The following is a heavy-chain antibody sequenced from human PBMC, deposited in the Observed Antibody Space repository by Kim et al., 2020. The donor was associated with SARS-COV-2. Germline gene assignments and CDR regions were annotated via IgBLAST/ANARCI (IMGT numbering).Heavy chain of an antibody. D-gene: IGHD5-12*01. CDR2: IFYDASQK. V-gene: IGHV3-33*01. Sequence: GGSLRLSCIASGITFSSYAIHWVRQAPGKGPEWVAVIFYDASQKYYADSVRGRFSVSRDNNKYTVFLQLNSLRGDDTAVYFCASLFEYSQSKTVFWGQG. J-gene: IGHJ4*02. CDR3: ASLFEYSQSKTVF. CDR1: GITFSSYA.